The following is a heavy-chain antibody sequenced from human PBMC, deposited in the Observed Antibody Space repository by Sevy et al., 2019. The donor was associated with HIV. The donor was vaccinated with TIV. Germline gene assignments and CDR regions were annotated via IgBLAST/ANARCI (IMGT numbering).Heavy chain of an antibody. CDR3: ARISTVRGKFNWFDP. J-gene: IGHJ5*02. CDR1: GYTFDSYG. V-gene: IGHV1-18*01. Sequence: ASVKVSYKASGYTFDSYGISWVRQAPGQGLEWMGWIGAYNGNIKYAQNIQDRVTMTTDASTSTAYMELRSLRSDDTAVYFCARISTVRGKFNWFDPWVQGTLVTVSS. D-gene: IGHD3-10*01. CDR2: IGAYNGNI.